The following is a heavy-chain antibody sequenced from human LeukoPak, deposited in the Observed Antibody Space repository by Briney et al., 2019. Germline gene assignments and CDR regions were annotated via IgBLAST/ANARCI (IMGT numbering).Heavy chain of an antibody. D-gene: IGHD3-22*01. J-gene: IGHJ4*02. CDR3: AISSGYPVYFDY. CDR1: GGSISSYY. CDR2: IYYSGGT. Sequence: SETLSLTCTVSGGSISSYYWSWIRQPPGKGLEWIGYIYYSGGTNYNPSLKSRVTISVDTSKNQFSLKLSSVTAADTAVYYCAISSGYPVYFDYWGQGTLVTVSS. V-gene: IGHV4-59*12.